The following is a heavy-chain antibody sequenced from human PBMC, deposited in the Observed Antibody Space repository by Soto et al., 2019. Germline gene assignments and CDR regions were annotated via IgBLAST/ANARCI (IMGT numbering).Heavy chain of an antibody. CDR3: AISPSSGYDTNFDY. CDR1: GGSISSYY. CDR2: IYYSGST. V-gene: IGHV4-59*01. D-gene: IGHD5-12*01. J-gene: IGHJ4*02. Sequence: PSETLSLTCTVSGGSISSYYWSWIRQPPGKGLEWIGYIYYSGSTNYNPSLKSRVTISVDTSKNQFSLKLSSVTAADTAVYYCAISPSSGYDTNFDYWGQGTLVTVSS.